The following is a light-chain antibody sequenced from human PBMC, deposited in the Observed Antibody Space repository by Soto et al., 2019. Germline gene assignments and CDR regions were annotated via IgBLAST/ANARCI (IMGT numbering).Light chain of an antibody. Sequence: DIVLTQSPGTLSLSPGERATLSCRASQAINNMYLAWYQHKPGQAPRLLIYGATSRATGIPDRFSGTGSGTDFTLTITRLEPDDFEVSYCQQYDSSPRAFGQGTRVEI. CDR2: GAT. J-gene: IGKJ1*01. CDR3: QQYDSSPRA. V-gene: IGKV3-20*01. CDR1: QAINNMY.